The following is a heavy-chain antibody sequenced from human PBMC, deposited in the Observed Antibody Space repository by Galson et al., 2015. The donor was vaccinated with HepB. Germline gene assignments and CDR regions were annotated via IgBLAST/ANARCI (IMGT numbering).Heavy chain of an antibody. CDR1: GYTFTSTG. CDR2: IRTYGANT. V-gene: IGHV1-18*04. Sequence: SVKVSCKASGYTFTSTGISCVRQTPGQGLEWLGWIRTYGANTNYAQKFQGRITLTRDTSTSIAYVELRSLRSDDTAVYYCARDRDYRFDYWGQGTLVTVSS. CDR3: ARDRDYRFDY. J-gene: IGHJ4*02. D-gene: IGHD4/OR15-4a*01.